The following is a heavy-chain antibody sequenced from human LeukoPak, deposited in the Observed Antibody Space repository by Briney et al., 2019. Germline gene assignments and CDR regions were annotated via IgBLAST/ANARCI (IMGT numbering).Heavy chain of an antibody. CDR1: GFTFSSYD. V-gene: IGHV3-23*01. CDR2: ISGSGGST. J-gene: IGHJ4*02. D-gene: IGHD2-2*01. Sequence: GGSLRLSCAASGFTFSSYDMSWVRQAPGKGLEWVSAISGSGGSTYYADSVKGRFTISRDSSKNTLYPQMNSLRAEDTAVYYCAKDSVIVVVPAAHDYWGQGTLVTVSS. CDR3: AKDSVIVVVPAAHDY.